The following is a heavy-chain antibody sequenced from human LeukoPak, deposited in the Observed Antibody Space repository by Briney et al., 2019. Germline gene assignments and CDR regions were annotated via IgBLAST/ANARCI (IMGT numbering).Heavy chain of an antibody. J-gene: IGHJ3*02. CDR2: IYTSGST. Sequence: PSETLSLTCTVSGGSISSYYWSWIRQPAGKGLEWIGRIYTSGSTNYNPSLKSRVTMSVDTSKNQFSLKLSSVTAADTAVYYCARVGDMYYYDSSGYYQDAFDIWGQGTMVTVSS. CDR1: GGSISSYY. D-gene: IGHD3-22*01. CDR3: ARVGDMYYYDSSGYYQDAFDI. V-gene: IGHV4-4*07.